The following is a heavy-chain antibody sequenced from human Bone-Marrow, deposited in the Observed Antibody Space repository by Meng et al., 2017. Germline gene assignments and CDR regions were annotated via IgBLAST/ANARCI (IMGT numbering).Heavy chain of an antibody. CDR2: IFYTGTT. CDR3: ARLRYYDNSDYGRQYYFDY. V-gene: IGHV4-39*01. D-gene: IGHD3-22*01. J-gene: IGHJ4*02. CDR1: GGSISSSSSFY. Sequence: QLQLQESGPGLVKPSETLSLTCTASGGSISSSSSFYWGWIRQPPGKGLEWIGSIFYTGTTYYNPSLKSRVTISVDTSKNQFFLKLSSVTAADTAVYYCARLRYYDNSDYGRQYYFDYWGQGTLVTVSS.